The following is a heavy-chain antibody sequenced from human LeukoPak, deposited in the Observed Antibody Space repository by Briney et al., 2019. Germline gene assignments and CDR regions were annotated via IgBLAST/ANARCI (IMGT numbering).Heavy chain of an antibody. Sequence: SETLSLTCTVSGGSISSYYWSWIRQPPGKGLEWIGYIYYSGSTNYNPSFKSRVTISADTSKNQFSLKLSSVTAADTAAYYCVIGATGSLLLAYWGQGTLVTVSS. J-gene: IGHJ4*02. CDR1: GGSISSYY. CDR3: VIGATGSLLLAY. D-gene: IGHD1-26*01. CDR2: IYYSGST. V-gene: IGHV4-59*08.